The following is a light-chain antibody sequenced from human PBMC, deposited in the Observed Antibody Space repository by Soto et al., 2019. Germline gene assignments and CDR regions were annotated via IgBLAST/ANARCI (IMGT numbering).Light chain of an antibody. CDR2: GAS. CDR3: QQYGLSVLT. V-gene: IGKV3-20*01. J-gene: IGKJ1*01. CDR1: QTANNNY. Sequence: EIVVTQSPGTLSLSPGARATLSCRASQTANNNYLAWYQQKPGQAPRLLIYGASSRSTGIPDRFSGSGSGTAFTLTIRRLEPEDLVVYYCQQYGLSVLTFGQGTKVEI.